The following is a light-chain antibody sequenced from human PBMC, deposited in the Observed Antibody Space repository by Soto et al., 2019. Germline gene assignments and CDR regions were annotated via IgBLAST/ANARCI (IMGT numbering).Light chain of an antibody. CDR3: QQSYSTPRT. V-gene: IGKV1-39*01. CDR2: AAS. CDR1: QSISNY. J-gene: IGKJ1*01. Sequence: DIQMTQSPSSLSASVGDRVTITCRASQSISNYLNWYQQKPGKAPKLLMFAASSLQSGVPSRFSGGGSGTDVTLTISSLQPEEFATYYRQQSYSTPRTFGQGNKVAIK.